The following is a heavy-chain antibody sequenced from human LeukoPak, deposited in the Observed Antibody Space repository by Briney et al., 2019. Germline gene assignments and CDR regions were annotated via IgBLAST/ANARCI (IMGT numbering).Heavy chain of an antibody. D-gene: IGHD1-26*01. J-gene: IGHJ5*02. CDR3: ARDPYRGSSWFDP. Sequence: GSSVKVSCKASGGTFSSYAISWVRQAPGQGLEWMGGIIPIFGTANYAQKFQGRVTITTDTSTSTAYMELRSLRSDDTAVYYCARDPYRGSSWFDPWGQGTLVTVSS. V-gene: IGHV1-69*05. CDR2: IIPIFGTA. CDR1: GGTFSSYA.